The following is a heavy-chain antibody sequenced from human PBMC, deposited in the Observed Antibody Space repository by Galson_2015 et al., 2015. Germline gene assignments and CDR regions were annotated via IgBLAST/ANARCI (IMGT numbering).Heavy chain of an antibody. J-gene: IGHJ4*02. CDR3: AREGLKSWHEGLFDS. CDR1: GFTFSRYN. Sequence: SLRLSCAASGFTFSRYNMNWVRQAPGKGLEWVSFISDSRSAIYYADSVKGRFTVSRDNAKSSLFLHMNSLRDDDTAVYYCAREGLKSWHEGLFDSWGQGTLVTVSS. D-gene: IGHD3-16*02. V-gene: IGHV3-48*02. CDR2: ISDSRSAI.